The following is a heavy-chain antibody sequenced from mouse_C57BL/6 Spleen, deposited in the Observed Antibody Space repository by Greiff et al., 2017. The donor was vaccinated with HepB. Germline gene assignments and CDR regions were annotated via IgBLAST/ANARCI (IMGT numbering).Heavy chain of an antibody. CDR1: GFNIKDYY. CDR3: ARDKDGSSYDYFDY. D-gene: IGHD1-1*01. J-gene: IGHJ2*01. CDR2: IDPEDGET. Sequence: VQLQQSGAELVKPGASVKLSCTASGFNIKDYYMHWVKQRTEQGLEWIGRIDPEDGETKYAPKFPGKATITADTSSNTAYLQLSSLTSEDTAVYYCARDKDGSSYDYFDYWGQGTTLTVSS. V-gene: IGHV14-2*01.